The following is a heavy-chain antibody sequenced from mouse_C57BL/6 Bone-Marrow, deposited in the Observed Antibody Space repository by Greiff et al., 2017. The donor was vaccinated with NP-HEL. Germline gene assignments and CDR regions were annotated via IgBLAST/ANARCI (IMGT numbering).Heavy chain of an antibody. CDR1: GFTFSDYY. CDR3: ARDGAYYYGSSFYWYFDV. J-gene: IGHJ1*03. CDR2: INYDGSST. D-gene: IGHD1-1*01. Sequence: EVKLMESEGGLVQPGSSMKLSCTASGFTFSDYYMAWVRQVPEKGLEWVANINYDGSSTYYLDSLKSRFIISRDNAKNILYLQMSSLKSEDTATYYCARDGAYYYGSSFYWYFDVWGTGTTVTVSS. V-gene: IGHV5-16*01.